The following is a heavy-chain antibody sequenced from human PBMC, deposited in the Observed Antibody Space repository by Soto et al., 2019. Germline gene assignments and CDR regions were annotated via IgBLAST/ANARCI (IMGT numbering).Heavy chain of an antibody. V-gene: IGHV4-59*08. CDR2: IYYSGST. J-gene: IGHJ4*02. CDR1: GGSISSYY. D-gene: IGHD4-4*01. Sequence: SETLSLTCTVSGGSISSYYWSWIRQPPGKGLEWIGYIYYSGSTNYNPSLKSRVTISVDTSKNQFSLKLSSVTAADTAVYYCARLSTTVTYYAYWGQGTLVTVSS. CDR3: ARLSTTVTYYAY.